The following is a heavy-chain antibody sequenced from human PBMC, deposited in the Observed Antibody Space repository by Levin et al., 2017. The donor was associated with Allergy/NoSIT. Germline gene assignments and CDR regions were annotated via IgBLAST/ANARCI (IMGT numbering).Heavy chain of an antibody. CDR1: GFTFSTYG. CDR3: ARDSGSGLDY. Sequence: PGESLKISCAASGFTFSTYGMDWVRQATGKGLEWVSHIGSAGDTWYPDSVKGRFTISRENAKNSLYLQMNSLRAGDTAVYYCARDSGSGLDYWGQGTLVTVSS. CDR2: IGSAGDT. V-gene: IGHV3-13*01. D-gene: IGHD6-19*01. J-gene: IGHJ4*02.